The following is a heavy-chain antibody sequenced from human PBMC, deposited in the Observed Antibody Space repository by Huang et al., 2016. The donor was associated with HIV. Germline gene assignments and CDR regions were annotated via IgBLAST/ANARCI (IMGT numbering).Heavy chain of an antibody. CDR3: ARERSSGWAIDY. V-gene: IGHV3-74*01. J-gene: IGHJ4*02. Sequence: EVQLVESGGGLVQPGGSLRLSCAASGFTFSTYWMHWVRQAPGKGLVWVSRINSDVISTSYAESVKGRFTISRDNAKNTLYLQMNSLRAEDTAVYYCARERSSGWAIDYWGQGTLVTVSS. CDR2: INSDVIST. D-gene: IGHD6-19*01. CDR1: GFTFSTYW.